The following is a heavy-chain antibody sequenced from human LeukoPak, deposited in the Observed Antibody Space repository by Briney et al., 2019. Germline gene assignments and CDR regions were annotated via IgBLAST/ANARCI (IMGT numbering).Heavy chain of an antibody. Sequence: SETLSLTCAVYGGSFSGYYWSWIRQPPGKGLEWIGEINHSGSTNYNPSLKSRVTMSVDTSKNQFSLKLSSVTAADTAVYYCARGVVPAAMDEFWFDPWGQGTLVTVSS. J-gene: IGHJ5*02. CDR3: ARGVVPAAMDEFWFDP. CDR2: INHSGST. CDR1: GGSFSGYY. V-gene: IGHV4-34*01. D-gene: IGHD2-2*01.